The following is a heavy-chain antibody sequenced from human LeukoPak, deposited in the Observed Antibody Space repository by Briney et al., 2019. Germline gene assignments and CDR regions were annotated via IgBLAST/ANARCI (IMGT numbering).Heavy chain of an antibody. D-gene: IGHD5/OR15-5a*01. CDR2: ISSSSSTI. J-gene: IGHJ6*02. V-gene: IGHV3-48*01. Sequence: GGSLRLSCAASGFTFSAYAMGWVRQAPGKGLEWVSYISSSSSTIYYADSVKGRFTISRDNAKNSLYLQMNSLRAEDTAVYYCARGLNYYYYGMDVWGQGTTVTVSS. CDR3: ARGLNYYYYGMDV. CDR1: GFTFSAYA.